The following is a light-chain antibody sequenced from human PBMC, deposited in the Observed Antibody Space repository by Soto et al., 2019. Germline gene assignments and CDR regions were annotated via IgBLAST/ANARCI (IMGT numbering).Light chain of an antibody. CDR3: QQLNSFPLT. Sequence: DIQLTQSPSFLSASVGDRVTITCRASQGISSDLAWYQQKPGKAPKLLIYAASTLQGGVPSTFSGSGSGTEFTLTIISLQPEDFATYYCQQLNSFPLTFGGGTKVDIK. J-gene: IGKJ4*01. CDR2: AAS. CDR1: QGISSD. V-gene: IGKV1-9*01.